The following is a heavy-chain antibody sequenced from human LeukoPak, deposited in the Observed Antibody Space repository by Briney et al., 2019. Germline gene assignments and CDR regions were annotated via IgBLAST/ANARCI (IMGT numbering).Heavy chain of an antibody. CDR1: GYTFTGYY. CDR3: ARASIAARRTFDY. J-gene: IGHJ4*02. V-gene: IGHV1-2*02. Sequence: ASVKVSCNASGYTFTGYYMHWVRQAPGQGLEWMGWINPNSGGINYAQKFQGRVTMTRDTSISTAYMELSRLRSDDTAVYYCARASIAARRTFDYWGQGTLVTVSS. D-gene: IGHD6-6*01. CDR2: INPNSGGI.